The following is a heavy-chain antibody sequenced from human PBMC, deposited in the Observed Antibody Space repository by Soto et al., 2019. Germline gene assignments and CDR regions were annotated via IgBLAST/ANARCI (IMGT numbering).Heavy chain of an antibody. CDR2: IYHSGST. CDR1: GGSISSSNW. CDR3: ASTLSIAVAGYYYGMDV. D-gene: IGHD6-19*01. V-gene: IGHV4-4*02. Sequence: SETLSLTCAVSGGSISSSNWWSWVRQPPGKGLEWIGEIYHSGSTNYNPSLKSRVTISVDKSKNQFSLKLSSVTAADTAVYYCASTLSIAVAGYYYGMDVWGQGTTVTVSS. J-gene: IGHJ6*02.